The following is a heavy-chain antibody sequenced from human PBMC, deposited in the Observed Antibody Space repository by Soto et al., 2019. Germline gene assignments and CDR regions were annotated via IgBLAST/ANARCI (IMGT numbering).Heavy chain of an antibody. CDR1: GGSISSYY. Sequence: SETLSLTCTVSGGSISSYYWSWIRQPPGKGLEWIGYIYYSGSTNYNPSLKSRVTISVDTSKNQFSLKLSSVTAADTAVYYCARSQPLPKFYGGNSSLDLHRMIAPDSIPFDYWGQGTLVTVSS. J-gene: IGHJ4*02. V-gene: IGHV4-59*01. D-gene: IGHD2-21*01. CDR3: ARSQPLPKFYGGNSSLDLHRMIAPDSIPFDY. CDR2: IYYSGST.